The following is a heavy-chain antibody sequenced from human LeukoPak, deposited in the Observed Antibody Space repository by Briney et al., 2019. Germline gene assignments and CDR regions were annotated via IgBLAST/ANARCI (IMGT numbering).Heavy chain of an antibody. CDR3: ARSPRITGSLDYYYYMDV. Sequence: GASVNVSCKASGGTLSSYAFNWVRQAPGQGLEWMGGIIPMFGTATYAQNLQGRVTITTDESTTTTYMELSSLRAEDTAVYYCARSPRITGSLDYYYYMDVWGKGTTVTVSS. CDR2: IIPMFGTA. D-gene: IGHD1-20*01. J-gene: IGHJ6*03. CDR1: GGTLSSYA. V-gene: IGHV1-69*05.